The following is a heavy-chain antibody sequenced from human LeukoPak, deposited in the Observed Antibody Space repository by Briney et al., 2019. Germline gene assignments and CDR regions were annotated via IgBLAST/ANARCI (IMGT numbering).Heavy chain of an antibody. CDR2: ISGSGGST. V-gene: IGHV3-23*01. D-gene: IGHD6-19*01. J-gene: IGHJ4*02. CDR1: GFTFSSYA. Sequence: PGGSLRLSRAASGFTFSSYAMSWVRQAPGKGLEWVSAISGSGGSTYYADSVKGRFTISRDNSKNTLYLQMNSLRAEDTAVYYCAKVEQQWLVPSYYFDYWGQGTLVTVSS. CDR3: AKVEQQWLVPSYYFDY.